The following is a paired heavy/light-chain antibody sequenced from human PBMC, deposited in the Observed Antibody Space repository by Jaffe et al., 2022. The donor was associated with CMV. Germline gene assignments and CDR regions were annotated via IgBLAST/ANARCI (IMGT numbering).Light chain of an antibody. CDR3: MQGTHPPLT. Sequence: DVVMTQSPLSLPVTLGQPASISCRSSQSLVHSDGNTYLNWFQQRPGQSPRRLIYKVSNRDSGVPDRFSGSGSGTDFTLKISRVEAEDVGVYYCMQGTHPPLTFGGGTKVEIK. J-gene: IGKJ4*01. CDR1: QSLVHSDGNTY. V-gene: IGKV2-30*02. CDR2: KVS.
Heavy chain of an antibody. V-gene: IGHV1-18*01. Sequence: QVQLVQSGAEVKKPGASVKVSCKASGYTFTSYGISWVRQAPGQGLEWMGWISAYNGNTNYAQKLQGRVTMTTDTSTSTAYMELRSLRSDDTAVYYCARGTRGYSGYPRDYYYGMDVWGQGTTVTVSS. CDR3: ARGTRGYSGYPRDYYYGMDV. CDR1: GYTFTSYG. CDR2: ISAYNGNT. J-gene: IGHJ6*02. D-gene: IGHD5-12*01.